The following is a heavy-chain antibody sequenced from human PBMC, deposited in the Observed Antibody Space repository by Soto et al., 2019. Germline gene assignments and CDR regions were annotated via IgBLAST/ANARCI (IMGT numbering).Heavy chain of an antibody. D-gene: IGHD6-13*01. V-gene: IGHV1-8*01. CDR1: GYTFTSYD. J-gene: IGHJ4*02. CDR2: MNPNSGNT. CDR3: ARDRESGIAAAGLY. Sequence: ASVKVSCKPSGYTFTSYDINWVRQATGQGLEWMGWMNPNSGNTGYAQKFQGRVTMTRNTSISTAYMELSSLRSEDTAVYYCARDRESGIAAAGLYWGQGTLVTVSS.